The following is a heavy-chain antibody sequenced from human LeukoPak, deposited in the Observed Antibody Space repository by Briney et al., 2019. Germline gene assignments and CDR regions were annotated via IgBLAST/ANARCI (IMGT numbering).Heavy chain of an antibody. CDR1: GFTFSSYA. Sequence: PGGSLRLSCAASGFTFSSYARSWVRQAPEKGLEWVSAISGSGSSTYYADSVKGRFTISRDNSKNTLHLQMNSLRAEDTAVYYCAKDSSGYYPTTSDYWGQGTLVTVS. J-gene: IGHJ4*02. D-gene: IGHD3-22*01. CDR3: AKDSSGYYPTTSDY. CDR2: ISGSGSST. V-gene: IGHV3-23*01.